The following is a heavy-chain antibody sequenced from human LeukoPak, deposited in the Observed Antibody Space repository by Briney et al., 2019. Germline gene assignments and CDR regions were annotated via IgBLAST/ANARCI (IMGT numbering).Heavy chain of an antibody. Sequence: PGRSLRLSCAASGFTFSSYAMHWVRQAPGKGLEWVAVISYDGSNKYYADSVKGRFTISRDNSKNTLYLQMNSLRAEDTAVYYCARDALAYCGGDCYPGFDYWGQGTLVTVSS. CDR1: GFTFSSYA. J-gene: IGHJ4*02. CDR3: ARDALAYCGGDCYPGFDY. V-gene: IGHV3-30*04. D-gene: IGHD2-21*02. CDR2: ISYDGSNK.